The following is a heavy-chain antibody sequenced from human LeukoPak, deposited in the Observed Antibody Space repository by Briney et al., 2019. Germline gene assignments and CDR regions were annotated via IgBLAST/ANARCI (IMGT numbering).Heavy chain of an antibody. CDR1: GFTFSSYE. CDR3: ARDETSYDYVWGSYRYTARYFDY. J-gene: IGHJ4*02. CDR2: ISSSGSTI. Sequence: GGSLRLSCAASGFTFSSYEMNWVRQAPGKGLEWVSYISSSGSTIYYADSVKGRFTISRDNAKNSLYLQMNRLRAEDTAVYYCARDETSYDYVWGSYRYTARYFDYWGQGTLVTVSS. V-gene: IGHV3-48*03. D-gene: IGHD3-16*02.